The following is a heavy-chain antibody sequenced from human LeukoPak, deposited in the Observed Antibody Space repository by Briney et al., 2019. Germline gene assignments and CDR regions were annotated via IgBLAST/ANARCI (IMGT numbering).Heavy chain of an antibody. V-gene: IGHV1-46*01. J-gene: IGHJ2*01. CDR3: ARDLGSPEWYFDL. CDR2: TNPSGGST. Sequence: ASVKVSCKASGYTFTSYYMHWVRQAPGQGLEWMGITNPSGGSTSYAQKFQGRVTMTRDTSTSTVYMELSSLRSEDTAVYYCARDLGSPEWYFDLWGRGTLVTVSS. CDR1: GYTFTSYY. D-gene: IGHD2-15*01.